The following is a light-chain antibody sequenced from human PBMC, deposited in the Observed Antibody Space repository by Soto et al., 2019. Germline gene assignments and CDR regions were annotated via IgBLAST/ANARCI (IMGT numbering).Light chain of an antibody. CDR1: QTISSW. V-gene: IGKV1-39*01. J-gene: IGKJ5*01. CDR2: AAS. CDR3: QQTYSTPIT. Sequence: IQMTHSPSTLSASVGDRVTITCRASQTISSWLAWYKQKQGKAPKLXIYAASSLQSGVPSRFSGSGSGTDFTLTISSLQPEDFVTYYCQQTYSTPITFGQGTRLEIK.